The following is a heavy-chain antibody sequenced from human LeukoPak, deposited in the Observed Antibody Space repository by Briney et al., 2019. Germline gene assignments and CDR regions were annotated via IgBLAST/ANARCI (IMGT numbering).Heavy chain of an antibody. V-gene: IGHV3-7*01. D-gene: IGHD6-19*01. CDR3: AREPERSTGLYSDAFDM. CDR1: GFTFNRYW. J-gene: IGHJ3*02. CDR2: IKQDGSAK. Sequence: PGGSLRLSCAASGFTFNRYWMSWVRQAPGKELQWVANIKQDGSAKYYVDSVKGRFTISRDNAKNSLFLQMNSLRVDDTAVYYCAREPERSTGLYSDAFDMWGQGTMVTVSS.